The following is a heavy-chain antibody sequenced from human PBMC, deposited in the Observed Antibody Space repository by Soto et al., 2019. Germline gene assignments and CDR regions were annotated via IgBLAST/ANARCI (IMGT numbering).Heavy chain of an antibody. CDR3: ARGASYCTNGVCYPNWFDP. CDR2: IYYSGST. J-gene: IGHJ5*02. Sequence: SETLSLTCTVSGGSISSGDYYWSWIRQPPGKGLEWIGYIYYSGSTYYNPSLKSRVTISVDTSKNQFSLKLSSVTAADTAVYYCARGASYCTNGVCYPNWFDPWGQGTLVTVSS. CDR1: GGSISSGDYY. V-gene: IGHV4-30-4*01. D-gene: IGHD2-8*01.